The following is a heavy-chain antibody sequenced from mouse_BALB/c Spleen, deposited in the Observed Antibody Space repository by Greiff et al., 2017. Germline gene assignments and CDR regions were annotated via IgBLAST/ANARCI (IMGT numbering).Heavy chain of an antibody. CDR2: ISDGGSYT. V-gene: IGHV5-4*02. Sequence: DVKLVESGGGLVKPGGSLKLSCAASGFTFSDYYMYWVRQTPEKRLEWVATISDGGSYTYYPDSVKGRFTISRDNAKNNLYLQMSSLKSEDTAMYYCARVHYYAMDYWGQGTSVTVSS. J-gene: IGHJ4*01. CDR3: ARVHYYAMDY. CDR1: GFTFSDYY.